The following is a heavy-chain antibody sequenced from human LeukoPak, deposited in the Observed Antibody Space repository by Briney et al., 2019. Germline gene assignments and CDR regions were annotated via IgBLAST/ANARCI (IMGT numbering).Heavy chain of an antibody. V-gene: IGHV3-23*01. J-gene: IGHJ4*02. CDR2: ISGSGGST. Sequence: PGGSLRLFCAASGFTFSSYAMRWVRQAPGKGLEWVSAISGSGGSTYYADSVKGRFTISRDNSKNTLYLQMNSLRAEDTAVYYCAKDPRYYYDSSGYLDYWGQGTLVTVSS. CDR3: AKDPRYYYDSSGYLDY. D-gene: IGHD3-22*01. CDR1: GFTFSSYA.